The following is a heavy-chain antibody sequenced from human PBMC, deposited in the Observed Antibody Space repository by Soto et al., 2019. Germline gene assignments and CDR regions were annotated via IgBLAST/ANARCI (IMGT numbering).Heavy chain of an antibody. CDR3: ARREIQGPMDY. Sequence: PSETLSLTCAVSGYSISNTNWWGWIRQPPGKGLEWIGYIFYTGSTYYNPSLRSRVTMSLDTSKNQFSLKLTSVTAVDTAVYYCARREIQGPMDYWGQGTLVTVS. CDR2: IFYTGST. V-gene: IGHV4-28*01. J-gene: IGHJ4*02. CDR1: GYSISNTNW. D-gene: IGHD1-26*01.